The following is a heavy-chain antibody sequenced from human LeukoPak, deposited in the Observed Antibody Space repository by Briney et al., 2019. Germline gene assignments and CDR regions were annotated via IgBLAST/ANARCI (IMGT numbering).Heavy chain of an antibody. D-gene: IGHD3-10*01. J-gene: IGHJ5*02. CDR2: IYHSEST. CDR3: ASGHLRQILIGIYGSGSPNWFDP. CDR1: GYSIISGCY. Sequence: SADLSLTWSLSGYSIISGCYGGWIRQPRGGVVGGIGFIYHSESTYHNPSRKSRVTRSVDTSKTQFSLKLSSVPAPDPAVSCCASGHLRQILIGIYGSGSPNWFDPWGQGTLVTVSS. V-gene: IGHV4-38-2*01.